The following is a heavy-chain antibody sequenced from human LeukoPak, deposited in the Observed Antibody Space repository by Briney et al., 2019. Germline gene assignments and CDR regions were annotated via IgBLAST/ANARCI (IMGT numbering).Heavy chain of an antibody. D-gene: IGHD3-9*01. V-gene: IGHV1-8*01. CDR3: ARGQNILTGYYMGFY. J-gene: IGHJ4*02. Sequence: ASVKVSCKASGYTFTSYDINWVRQATGHGLEWMGWMNPNSGNTGYAQKFQGRVTMTRNTSISTAYMELSSLRSEDTAVYYCARGQNILTGYYMGFYWGQGTLVTVSS. CDR2: MNPNSGNT. CDR1: GYTFTSYD.